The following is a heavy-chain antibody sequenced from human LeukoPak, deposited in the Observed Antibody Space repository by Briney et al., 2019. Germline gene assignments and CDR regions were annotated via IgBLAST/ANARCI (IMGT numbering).Heavy chain of an antibody. CDR3: ARLTSSSSGTSFDY. CDR1: GGSLSSYY. D-gene: IGHD6-13*01. J-gene: IGHJ4*02. Sequence: SDTLSLTCTVSGGSLSSYYWSWIRQPPGKGLEWIGYIYYSGSTNYNPSLKSRVTISVDTSKNQFSLKLSSVTAADTAMYYCARLTSSSSGTSFDYWGQGTLVTVSS. CDR2: IYYSGST. V-gene: IGHV4-59*08.